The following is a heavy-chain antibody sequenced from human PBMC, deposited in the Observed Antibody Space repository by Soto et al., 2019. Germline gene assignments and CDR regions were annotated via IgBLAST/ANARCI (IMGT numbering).Heavy chain of an antibody. V-gene: IGHV4-30-4*01. CDR2: IYYSGST. Sequence: SETLSLTCTVSGGSISSGDYYWSWIRQPPGKGLEWIGYIYYSGSTYYNPSLKSRVTISVDTSKNQFSLKLSSVTAADTAVYYCARDHNRFLECVDYYGMDVRGQGTTVTVSS. D-gene: IGHD3-3*01. J-gene: IGHJ6*02. CDR1: GGSISSGDYY. CDR3: ARDHNRFLECVDYYGMDV.